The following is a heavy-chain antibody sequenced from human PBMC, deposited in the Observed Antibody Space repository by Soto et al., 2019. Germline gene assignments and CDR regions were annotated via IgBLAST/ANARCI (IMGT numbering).Heavy chain of an antibody. CDR2: ISGSGGRS. D-gene: IGHD3-16*01. CDR3: AKAYFVWSSEQPYYFDY. Sequence: EVQLLDSGGGLVQPGGSLSLSCAASGFTFSNYAMTWVRQGPGKGLEWVSGISGSGGRSYYADSVKGRFTISRDNSKSTLYLQVNSLRAEDTAVYYCAKAYFVWSSEQPYYFDYWGEGTLVTVSS. V-gene: IGHV3-23*01. J-gene: IGHJ4*02. CDR1: GFTFSNYA.